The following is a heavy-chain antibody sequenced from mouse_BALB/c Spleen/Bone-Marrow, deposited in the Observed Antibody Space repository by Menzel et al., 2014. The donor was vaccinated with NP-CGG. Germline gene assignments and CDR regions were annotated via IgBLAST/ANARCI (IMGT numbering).Heavy chain of an antibody. CDR3: ARDENVGIYWYFDV. J-gene: IGHJ1*01. V-gene: IGHV7-3*02. CDR1: GFTFTDCY. Sequence: EVQVVESGGGSVQPGGSLRLSCATSGFTFTDCYMSWVRQPPGKALEWLGFIRNKAKGYTTEYSASVKGRFTISRDNSQRILYLQMNTLRAEDSATYYCARDENVGIYWYFDVWGAGTTVIVSS. CDR2: IRNKAKGYTT.